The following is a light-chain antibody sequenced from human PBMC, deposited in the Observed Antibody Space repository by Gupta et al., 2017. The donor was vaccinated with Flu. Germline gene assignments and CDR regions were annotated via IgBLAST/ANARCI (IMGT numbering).Light chain of an antibody. CDR3: QQYDTYPWT. Sequence: DIHMTQSPSTLSASVGDRVTITCRASQSISSWLAWYQQKPGKAPNLLIYKASTLQSGVPSRFSGSGSGTEFTLTISSLQPDDFATYYCQQYDTYPWTFGPGAKVEIK. CDR2: KAS. J-gene: IGKJ1*01. CDR1: QSISSW. V-gene: IGKV1-5*03.